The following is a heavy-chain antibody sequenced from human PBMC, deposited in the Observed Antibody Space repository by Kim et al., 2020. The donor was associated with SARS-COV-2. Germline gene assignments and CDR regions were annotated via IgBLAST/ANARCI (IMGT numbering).Heavy chain of an antibody. Sequence: GGSLRLSCAASGFTFSSYSMNWVRQAPGKGLEWVSYISSSSSTIYYADSVKGRFTISRDNAKNSLYLQMNSLRDEDTAVYYCASRGQDYYDSSGYYYYWGQGTLVPVSS. J-gene: IGHJ4*02. CDR3: ASRGQDYYDSSGYYYY. CDR2: ISSSSSTI. D-gene: IGHD3-22*01. V-gene: IGHV3-48*02. CDR1: GFTFSSYS.